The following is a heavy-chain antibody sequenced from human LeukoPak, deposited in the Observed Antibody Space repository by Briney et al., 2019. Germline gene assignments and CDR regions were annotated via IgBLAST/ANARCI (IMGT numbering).Heavy chain of an antibody. CDR2: IKQDGSEK. Sequence: PGGSLRLSCAASGFTFSSYWMSWVRQAPGKGLEWVAKIKQDGSEKYYVDSVKGRFTISRDNAKNSLYLQMNSLRAEDTAVYYCARHDYGDYRYFDYWGQGTLVTVSS. J-gene: IGHJ4*02. CDR3: ARHDYGDYRYFDY. V-gene: IGHV3-7*01. D-gene: IGHD4-17*01. CDR1: GFTFSSYW.